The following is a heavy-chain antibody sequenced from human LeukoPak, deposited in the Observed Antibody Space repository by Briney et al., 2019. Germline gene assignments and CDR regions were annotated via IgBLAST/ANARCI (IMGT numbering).Heavy chain of an antibody. J-gene: IGHJ4*02. D-gene: IGHD7-27*01. Sequence: PGGSLRLSCAASGFTFSSYSMNWVRQAPGNGLEWVSSISSSSSYIYYADSVKGRFTISRDNAKNSLYLQMNSLRAEDTAVYYCARLWGSPPHSNFDYWGQGTLVTVSS. CDR2: ISSSSSYI. CDR3: ARLWGSPPHSNFDY. CDR1: GFTFSSYS. V-gene: IGHV3-21*01.